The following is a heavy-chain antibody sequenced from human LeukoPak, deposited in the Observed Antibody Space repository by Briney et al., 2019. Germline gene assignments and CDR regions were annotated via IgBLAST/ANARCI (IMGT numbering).Heavy chain of an antibody. CDR2: ISGSGGST. Sequence: GGSLRLSCAASGFTFSSYGMSWVRQAPGKGLEWVSAISGSGGSTYYADSVKGQFTISRDNSKNTLYLQMNSLRAEDTAVYYCARDKMVRGEPAGEFDYWGQGTLVTVSS. J-gene: IGHJ4*02. D-gene: IGHD3-10*01. CDR3: ARDKMVRGEPAGEFDY. CDR1: GFTFSSYG. V-gene: IGHV3-23*01.